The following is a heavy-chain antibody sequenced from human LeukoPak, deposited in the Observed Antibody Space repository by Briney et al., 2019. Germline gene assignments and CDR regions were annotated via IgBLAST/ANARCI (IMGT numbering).Heavy chain of an antibody. D-gene: IGHD6-13*01. J-gene: IGHJ4*02. V-gene: IGHV4-34*01. CDR2: INHSGSA. CDR3: ARGVYIAAAQYAY. Sequence: SETLSLTCAVSGGSFSGYYWTWIRQPPGKGLEWIGEINHSGSAKYNPSPMSRVTISLDESKNHFSLNLSSVTAADTAVYYCARGVYIAAAQYAYWGQGTLVTVSS. CDR1: GGSFSGYY.